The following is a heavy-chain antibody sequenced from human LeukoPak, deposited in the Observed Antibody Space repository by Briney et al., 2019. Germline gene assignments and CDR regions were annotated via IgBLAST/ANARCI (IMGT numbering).Heavy chain of an antibody. Sequence: PGGSLRLSCAASGFTFSSYGMHWVRQAPGKGLEWVAVIWYDGSNKYCADSVKGRFTISRDNSKNTLYLQMNSLRAEDTAVYYCARVPHDYGDYCAYMDVWGKGTTVTVSS. J-gene: IGHJ6*03. CDR1: GFTFSSYG. V-gene: IGHV3-33*01. CDR2: IWYDGSNK. CDR3: ARVPHDYGDYCAYMDV. D-gene: IGHD4-17*01.